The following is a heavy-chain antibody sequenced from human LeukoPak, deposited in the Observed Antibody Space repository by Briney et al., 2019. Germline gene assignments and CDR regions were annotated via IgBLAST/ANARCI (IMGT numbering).Heavy chain of an antibody. CDR2: FDPEDDKT. CDR1: GYTLPRLS. Sequence: ASVKVSCKVSGYTLPRLSIHWVRQSPGKGLEWMGGFDPEDDKTIYAQKFQGRVTMTEDTSTDTAHMGLNNVNSEDAALYYCATTGPGGLYWGQGTLVTVSS. V-gene: IGHV1-24*01. CDR3: ATTGPGGLY. D-gene: IGHD3-10*01. J-gene: IGHJ4*02.